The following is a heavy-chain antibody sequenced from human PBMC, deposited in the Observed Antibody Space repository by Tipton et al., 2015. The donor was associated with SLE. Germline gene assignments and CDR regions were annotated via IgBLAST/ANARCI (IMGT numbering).Heavy chain of an antibody. Sequence: TLSLTCTVSGGSISSHYWSWIRQPPGKGLEWIGYIYYSGSTNYNPSLKSRVTISVDTSKNQFSLKLSSVTAADTAVYYCARAGIAVAGLFDYWGQVTLVTVSS. V-gene: IGHV4-59*11. D-gene: IGHD6-19*01. J-gene: IGHJ4*02. CDR1: GGSISSHY. CDR2: IYYSGST. CDR3: ARAGIAVAGLFDY.